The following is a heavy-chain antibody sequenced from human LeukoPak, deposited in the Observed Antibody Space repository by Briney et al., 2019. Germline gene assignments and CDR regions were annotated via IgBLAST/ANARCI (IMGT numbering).Heavy chain of an antibody. D-gene: IGHD3-10*01. J-gene: IGHJ3*02. Sequence: ASVKVSCKASGGTFSSYAISWVRQAPGQGLEWMGWISAYNGNTNYAQKLQGRVTMTTDTSTSTAYMELRSLRSDDTAVYYCARDRGGGLLWFGELLHAFDIWGQGTMVTVSS. CDR1: GGTFSSYA. V-gene: IGHV1-18*01. CDR3: ARDRGGGLLWFGELLHAFDI. CDR2: ISAYNGNT.